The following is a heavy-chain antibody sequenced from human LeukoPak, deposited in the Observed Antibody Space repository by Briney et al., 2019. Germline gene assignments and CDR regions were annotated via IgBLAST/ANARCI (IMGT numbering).Heavy chain of an antibody. CDR2: INPNSGGT. D-gene: IGHD4-23*01. CDR1: GYTFTGYY. V-gene: IGHV1-2*02. J-gene: IGHJ3*02. CDR3: ARPQDHGGNVENFDI. Sequence: ASVKVSCKASGYTFTGYYIHWVRQAPGQGLEWMGWINPNSGGTNYALKFRGGVTMTRDTSISTASMELSRLISDDTAVYYCARPQDHGGNVENFDIWGQGTMVTVSS.